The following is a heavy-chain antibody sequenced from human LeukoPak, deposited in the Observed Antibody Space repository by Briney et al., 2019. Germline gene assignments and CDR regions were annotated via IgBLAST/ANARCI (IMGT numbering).Heavy chain of an antibody. D-gene: IGHD3-3*01. V-gene: IGHV3-21*01. CDR3: ASLTIFGVVIDY. CDR1: GFTFSSYS. J-gene: IGHJ4*02. CDR2: ISSSSSYI. Sequence: GGSLRLSCAASGFTFSSYSMNWVRRAPGKGLEWVSSISSSSSYIYYADSVKGRFTISRDNAKNSLYLQMNSLRAEDTAVYYCASLTIFGVVIDYWGQGTLVTVSS.